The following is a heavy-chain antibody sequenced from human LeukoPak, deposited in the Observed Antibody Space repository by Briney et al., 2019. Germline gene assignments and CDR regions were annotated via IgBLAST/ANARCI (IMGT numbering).Heavy chain of an antibody. D-gene: IGHD3-10*01. Sequence: GGSLRLSCAASGFTLDNYNFNWVRQAPRKGLEWVASIRSYSSYIHYADSVKGRFTISRDDAKKSLYLQMNSLRAEDTAVYYCAKGGTWSYYYYYMDVWGKGTTVTVSS. V-gene: IGHV3-21*04. CDR1: GFTLDNYN. CDR2: IRSYSSYI. J-gene: IGHJ6*03. CDR3: AKGGTWSYYYYYMDV.